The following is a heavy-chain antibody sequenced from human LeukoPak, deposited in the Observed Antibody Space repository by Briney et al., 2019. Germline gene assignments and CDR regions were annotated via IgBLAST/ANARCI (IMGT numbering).Heavy chain of an antibody. CDR2: ISGSGGST. J-gene: IGHJ6*03. CDR3: AKVGTIFGVVIIYYYYMDV. V-gene: IGHV3-23*01. Sequence: GGSLRLSCAASGFTFSSYAMSWVRQAPGKGLEWVSAISGSGGSTYYADSVKGRFTISRDNSKNTLYLQMNSLRAEDTAVYYCAKVGTIFGVVIIYYYYMDVWGKGTTVTVSS. CDR1: GFTFSSYA. D-gene: IGHD3-3*01.